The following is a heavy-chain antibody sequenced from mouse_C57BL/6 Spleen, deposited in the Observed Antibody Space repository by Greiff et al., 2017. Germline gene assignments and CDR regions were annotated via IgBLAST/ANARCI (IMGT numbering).Heavy chain of an antibody. J-gene: IGHJ1*03. D-gene: IGHD2-1*01. CDR3: TRYGNYAWYFDV. CDR2: IRLKSDNYAT. Sequence: EVQLVESGGGLVQPGGSMKLSCVASGFTFSNYWMNWVRQSPEKGLEWVAQIRLKSDNYATHYAESVKGRFTISRDDSKSSVYLQMNNLRAEDTGIYYCTRYGNYAWYFDVWGTGTTVTVSS. CDR1: GFTFSNYW. V-gene: IGHV6-3*01.